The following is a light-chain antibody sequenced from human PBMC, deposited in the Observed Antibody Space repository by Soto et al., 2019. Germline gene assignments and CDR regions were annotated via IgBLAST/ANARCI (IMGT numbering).Light chain of an antibody. Sequence: DIQMTQSPSTLSACVGDRLTISCRASQSISIWLAWYQQKPGKAPKILIYKASSLESGVPSRFSGSGSGTEFTLTISSLQPDDFATYYCQQYSTYTPRTFGQGTKVDIK. CDR1: QSISIW. CDR3: QQYSTYTPRT. CDR2: KAS. J-gene: IGKJ1*01. V-gene: IGKV1-5*03.